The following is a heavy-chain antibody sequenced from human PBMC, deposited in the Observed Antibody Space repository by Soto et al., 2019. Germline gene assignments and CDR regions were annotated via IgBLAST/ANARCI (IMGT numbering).Heavy chain of an antibody. Sequence: PTETLSLTCTVSGGSISSSDYYWSWIRQPPGKGLEWIGYIYYTGNTYYNPSLKSRVTISVDTSKNQFSLSLSSVTAADTAVYYCARGATDGLWFGELSSGLFDYWGQGALVTVSS. J-gene: IGHJ4*02. D-gene: IGHD3-10*01. CDR3: ARGATDGLWFGELSSGLFDY. V-gene: IGHV4-30-4*01. CDR1: GGSISSSDYY. CDR2: IYYTGNT.